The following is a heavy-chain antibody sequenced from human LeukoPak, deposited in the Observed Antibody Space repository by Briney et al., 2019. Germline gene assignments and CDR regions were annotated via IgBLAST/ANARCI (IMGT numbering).Heavy chain of an antibody. Sequence: ASVKVSCKASGYTFTDYGISWVRQAPGQGLEWMGWISAYNGNTNYAQKLQGRVTMTTDTSTSTAYMELRSLRSDDTAVYYCARMHYYDSSGYDWFDPWGQGTLVTVSS. D-gene: IGHD3-22*01. CDR3: ARMHYYDSSGYDWFDP. V-gene: IGHV1-18*01. CDR2: ISAYNGNT. J-gene: IGHJ5*02. CDR1: GYTFTDYG.